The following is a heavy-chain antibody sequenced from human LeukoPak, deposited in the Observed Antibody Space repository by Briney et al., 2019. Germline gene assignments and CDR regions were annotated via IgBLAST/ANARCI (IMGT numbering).Heavy chain of an antibody. CDR1: GLSFSTSE. CDR2: ISTTGSGV. Sequence: GGSLRLSCAASGLSFSTSEMSWVRQAPGKGLEWLSYISTTGSGVIYADSVKGRFTMSRDNAKNSLFLQMNSLRAEDTAVYYCARETRDSSGFGAFDIWGRGTMVTVSS. CDR3: ARETRDSSGFGAFDI. V-gene: IGHV3-48*03. J-gene: IGHJ3*02. D-gene: IGHD3-22*01.